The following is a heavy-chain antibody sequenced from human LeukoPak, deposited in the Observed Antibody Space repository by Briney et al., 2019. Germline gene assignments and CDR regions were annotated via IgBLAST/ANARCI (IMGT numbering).Heavy chain of an antibody. CDR1: GYSFTSYG. D-gene: IGHD6-19*01. CDR3: ARGVSSGWTDRFDP. Sequence: ASVKVSCKASGYSFTSYGISWVRQAPGQGLESMAWISAYNGNTNYAQKLQGRVTMTTDTSTSTAYMELSRLRSEDPAVYYCARGVSSGWTDRFDPWGQGTLVTVSS. J-gene: IGHJ5*02. V-gene: IGHV1-18*04. CDR2: ISAYNGNT.